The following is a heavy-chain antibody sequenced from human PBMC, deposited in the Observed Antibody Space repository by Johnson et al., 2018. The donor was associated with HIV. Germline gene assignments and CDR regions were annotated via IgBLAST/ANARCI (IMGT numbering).Heavy chain of an antibody. CDR1: GFMVADYG. CDR3: ARDFVAVGECTAFDI. J-gene: IGHJ3*02. D-gene: IGHD3-10*01. Sequence: VQLVESGGGVVRPGGSLRLSCAVSGFMVADYGMSWVRQVPGKGLEWVSGINWNGGSKGYADSAKGRFTISRDNARNSLYRQMNRLRAEDTALYYCARDFVAVGECTAFDIWGQGTRVTVSS. CDR2: INWNGGSK. V-gene: IGHV3-20*04.